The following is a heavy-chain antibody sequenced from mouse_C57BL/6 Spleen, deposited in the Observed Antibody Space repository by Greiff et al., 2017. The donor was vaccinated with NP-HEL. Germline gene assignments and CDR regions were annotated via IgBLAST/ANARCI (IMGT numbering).Heavy chain of an antibody. D-gene: IGHD1-1*01. J-gene: IGHJ2*01. CDR2: LLPCIGST. CDR3: ASGGSSYLDY. Sequence: VQLQQSGAELMKPGASVKLSCKATGYTFTGYWIEWVKQRPGHGLEWLCYLLPCIGSTNYNEKFKGKATFTADTSSNTAYMQLSSLTTEDSAIYYCASGGSSYLDYWGQGTTLTVSS. CDR1: GYTFTGYW. V-gene: IGHV1-9*01.